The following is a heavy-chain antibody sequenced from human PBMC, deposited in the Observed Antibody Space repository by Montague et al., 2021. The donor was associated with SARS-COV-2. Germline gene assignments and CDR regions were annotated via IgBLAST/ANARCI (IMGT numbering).Heavy chain of an antibody. D-gene: IGHD5-24*01. J-gene: IGHJ2*01. Sequence: SETLSLTCSVSGGSISGHYWSWNRQPQGTGMERIGNFDHSGNTKSNSNLNSRAPITVDTSKNQFALRLRSVTVADTVVYYCAREFRIEIWQTNWYFGLWGRGTLVTVSS. CDR3: AREFRIEIWQTNWYFGL. V-gene: IGHV4-59*11. CDR2: FDHSGNT. CDR1: GGSISGHY.